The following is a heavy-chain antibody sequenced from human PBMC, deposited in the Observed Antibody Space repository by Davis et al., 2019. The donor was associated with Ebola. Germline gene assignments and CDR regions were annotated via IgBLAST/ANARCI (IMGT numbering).Heavy chain of an antibody. CDR3: ARPGLRGMPTYNWNYREGWFDP. V-gene: IGHV3-21*01. D-gene: IGHD1-7*01. CDR1: GFTFSSYS. CDR2: ISSSSSYI. Sequence: PGGSLRLSCAASGFTFSSYSMNWVRQAPGKGLEWVSSISSSSSYIYYADSVKGRFTISRDNAKNSLYLQMNSLRAEDTAVYYCARPGLRGMPTYNWNYREGWFDPWGQGTLVTVSS. J-gene: IGHJ5*02.